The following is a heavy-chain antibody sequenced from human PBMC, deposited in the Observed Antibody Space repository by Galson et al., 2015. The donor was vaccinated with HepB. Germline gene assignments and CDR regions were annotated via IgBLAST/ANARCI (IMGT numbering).Heavy chain of an antibody. D-gene: IGHD3-16*01. CDR3: AREWGIGWDFDY. CDR1: GFTFSSYG. J-gene: IGHJ4*02. V-gene: IGHV3-33*01. CDR2: IWYDGSNK. Sequence: SLRLSCAASGFTFSSYGMHWVRQAPGKGLEWVAVIWYDGSNKYYADSVKGRFTISRDNSKNTLYLQMNSLRAEDTAVYYCAREWGIGWDFDYWGQGTLVTVSS.